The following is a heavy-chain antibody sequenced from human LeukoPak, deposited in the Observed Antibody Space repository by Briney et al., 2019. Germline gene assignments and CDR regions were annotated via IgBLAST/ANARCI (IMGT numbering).Heavy chain of an antibody. J-gene: IGHJ3*02. CDR2: ISYDGSNK. Sequence: GRSLRLSCAASGFTFSSYGMHWVRQAPGKGLEWVAVISYDGSNKYYADSVKGRFTISRDNSKNTLYLQMNSLRAEDTAVYYCAKARSYCGGDCSLYAFDIWGQGTMVTVSS. D-gene: IGHD2-21*01. V-gene: IGHV3-30*18. CDR1: GFTFSSYG. CDR3: AKARSYCGGDCSLYAFDI.